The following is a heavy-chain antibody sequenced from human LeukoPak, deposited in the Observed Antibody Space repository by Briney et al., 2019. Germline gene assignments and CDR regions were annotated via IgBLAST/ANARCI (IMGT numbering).Heavy chain of an antibody. CDR3: ARGSWYRNDY. Sequence: ASVKVSCKSSGYTFTSYYMHWVRQAPGQGLEWMGIINPSGGTTSYARKFQGRVTMTRDTSTSTVYMELSSLRSEDTAMYYCARGSWYRNDYWGQGTLVTVSS. J-gene: IGHJ4*02. CDR2: INPSGGTT. V-gene: IGHV1-46*01. CDR1: GYTFTSYY. D-gene: IGHD6-13*01.